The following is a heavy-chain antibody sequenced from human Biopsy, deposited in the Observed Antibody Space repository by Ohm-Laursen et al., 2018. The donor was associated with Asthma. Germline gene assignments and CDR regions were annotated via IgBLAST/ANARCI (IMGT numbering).Heavy chain of an antibody. D-gene: IGHD3-16*01. CDR3: AKDMGAGGNDPDSFIGYYGMDV. Sequence: TLSLTCAASGFRFDDYAMYWVWQAPGKGLEWVAGISWNSGNIGYAVSVKGRFIVSRDNVKNSLYLQMNSLRAEDTALYYCAKDMGAGGNDPDSFIGYYGMDVWGQGTTVTVSS. CDR1: GFRFDDYA. J-gene: IGHJ6*02. CDR2: ISWNSGNI. V-gene: IGHV3-9*01.